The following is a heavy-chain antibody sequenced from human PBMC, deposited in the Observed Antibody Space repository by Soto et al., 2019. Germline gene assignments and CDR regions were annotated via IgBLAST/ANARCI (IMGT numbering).Heavy chain of an antibody. J-gene: IGHJ4*02. V-gene: IGHV4-31*03. D-gene: IGHD2-21*02. CDR2: IYYSGST. CDR3: ASVPAGTAHFDY. Sequence: SETLSLTCTVSGGSISSGGYYWSWIRQHPGKGLEWIGYIYYSGSTYYNPSLKSRVTISVDTSKNQFSLKLTSVTAADTAVCYCASVPAGTAHFDYWGQGTLVTVSS. CDR1: GGSISSGGYY.